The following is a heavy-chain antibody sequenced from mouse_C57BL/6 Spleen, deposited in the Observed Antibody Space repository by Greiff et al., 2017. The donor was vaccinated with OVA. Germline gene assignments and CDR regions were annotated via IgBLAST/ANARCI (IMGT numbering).Heavy chain of an antibody. Sequence: DVQLQESGPGLVKPSQSLSLTCSVTGYSITSGYYWNWIRQFPGNKLEWMGYISYDGSNNYNPSLKNRISITRDTSKNQFFLKLNSVTTEDTATYYCARDLPGGYYAMDYWGQGTSVTVSS. J-gene: IGHJ4*01. CDR1: GYSITSGYY. CDR2: ISYDGSN. CDR3: ARDLPGGYYAMDY. D-gene: IGHD1-1*02. V-gene: IGHV3-6*01.